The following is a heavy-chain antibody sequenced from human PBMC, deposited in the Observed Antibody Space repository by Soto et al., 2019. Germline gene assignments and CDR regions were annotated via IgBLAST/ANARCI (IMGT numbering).Heavy chain of an antibody. J-gene: IGHJ4*02. V-gene: IGHV1-18*01. D-gene: IGHD6-19*01. CDR2: ISAYNGNT. CDR3: ARNPYSSGWSGSGY. Sequence: ASVKVSCKASGYTFTSYGISWVRQAPGQGLEWMGWISAYNGNTNYAQKLQGRVTMTTDTSTSTAYMELRSLRSDDTAVYYCARNPYSSGWSGSGYWGQGTLVTVSS. CDR1: GYTFTSYG.